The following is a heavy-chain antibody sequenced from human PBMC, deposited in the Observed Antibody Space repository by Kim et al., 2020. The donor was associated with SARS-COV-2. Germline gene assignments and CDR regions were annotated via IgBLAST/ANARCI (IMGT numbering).Heavy chain of an antibody. V-gene: IGHV5-10-1*01. CDR1: GYSFTSYW. CDR3: ARHTLYSSGSAHSFDY. D-gene: IGHD6-19*01. J-gene: IGHJ4*02. Sequence: GESLKISCKGSGYSFTSYWISWVRQMPGKGLEWMGRIDPSDSYTNYSPSFQGHVTISADKSISTAYLQWSSLKASDTAMYYCARHTLYSSGSAHSFDYWGQGTLVTVSS. CDR2: IDPSDSYT.